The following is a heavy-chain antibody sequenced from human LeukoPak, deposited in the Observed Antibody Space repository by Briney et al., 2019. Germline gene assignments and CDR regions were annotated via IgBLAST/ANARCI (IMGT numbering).Heavy chain of an antibody. Sequence: SETLSLTCAIYGGSFNGYFWSWIRQPPGKGLEWIGEINHSGSPNYNPSLKSRVTISVDTSKNQVSLKLNSVTAADTAVYYCASYSSPGATFDYWGQGTLVTVSS. CDR2: INHSGSP. CDR3: ASYSSPGATFDY. CDR1: GGSFNGYF. V-gene: IGHV4-34*01. D-gene: IGHD1-26*01. J-gene: IGHJ4*02.